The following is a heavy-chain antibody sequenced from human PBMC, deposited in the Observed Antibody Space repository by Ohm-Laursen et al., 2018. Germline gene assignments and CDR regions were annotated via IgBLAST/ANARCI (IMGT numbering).Heavy chain of an antibody. CDR1: GFTFDDYG. CDR2: INWNGGST. CDR3: ARDEIRGYSYGYAHY. J-gene: IGHJ4*02. D-gene: IGHD5-18*01. V-gene: IGHV3-20*04. Sequence: SLRLSCSASGFTFDDYGMSWVRQAPGKGLEWVSGINWNGGSTGYADSVKGRFTISRDNAKNSLYLQMNSLRAGDTAVYYCARDEIRGYSYGYAHYWGQGTLVTVSS.